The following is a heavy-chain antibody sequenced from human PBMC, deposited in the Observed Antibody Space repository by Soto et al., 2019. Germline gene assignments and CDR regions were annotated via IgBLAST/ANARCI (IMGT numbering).Heavy chain of an antibody. CDR1: GFTVSSNY. D-gene: IGHD5-18*01. Sequence: EVQLVESGGGLIQPGGSLRLSCAASGFTVSSNYMSWVRQAPGKGLEWVSVIYSGGSTYYADSVTGRFTISRDNSKNTLYLQMNSLRPEDTAVYYCARGWDTAMWHDAFDIWGQGTMVTVSS. V-gene: IGHV3-53*01. CDR2: IYSGGST. CDR3: ARGWDTAMWHDAFDI. J-gene: IGHJ3*02.